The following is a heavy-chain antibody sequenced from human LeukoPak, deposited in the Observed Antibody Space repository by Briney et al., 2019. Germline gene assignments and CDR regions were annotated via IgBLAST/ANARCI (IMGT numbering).Heavy chain of an antibody. CDR3: ARHRSSWLIDY. CDR2: ISDSGGNT. D-gene: IGHD6-6*01. CDR1: GFTFNTYP. V-gene: IGHV3-23*01. J-gene: IGHJ4*02. Sequence: GGSLRLSCAASGFTFNTYPMSWVRQAPWERLQWASGISDSGGNTYYADSVRGRFTISRDNSKNTLYLQMNSLRAEDTAVYYCARHRSSWLIDYWGQGTLVTVSS.